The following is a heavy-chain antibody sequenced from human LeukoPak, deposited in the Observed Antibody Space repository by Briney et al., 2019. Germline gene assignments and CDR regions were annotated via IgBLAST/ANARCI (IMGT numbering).Heavy chain of an antibody. J-gene: IGHJ4*02. V-gene: IGHV3-23*01. Sequence: PGGSLRLSCAVSGITLSNYGMSWVRQAPGKGLEWVAGISDSGGRTNYADFVKGRFTISRDNPENTLYLQMNSLRAEDTAVYFCAKRGVVIRVILVGFHKEAYYFDSWGQGALVTVSS. CDR1: GITLSNYG. D-gene: IGHD3-22*01. CDR3: AKRGVVIRVILVGFHKEAYYFDS. CDR2: ISDSGGRT.